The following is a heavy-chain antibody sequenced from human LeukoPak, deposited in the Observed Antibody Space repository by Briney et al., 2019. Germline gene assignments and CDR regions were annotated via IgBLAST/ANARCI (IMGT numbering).Heavy chain of an antibody. CDR1: GDSISSGDYY. V-gene: IGHV4-61*02. D-gene: IGHD3-22*01. CDR3: ARGSYKYYYDSSGYPDY. Sequence: SQTLSLTCTVSGDSISSGDYYWSWIRQPAGKGLEWIGRISSSGSTNYNPSLKSRVTISVDTSKNQFSLKLSSVTAADTAVYYCARGSYKYYYDSSGYPDYWGQGTLVTVSS. J-gene: IGHJ4*02. CDR2: ISSSGST.